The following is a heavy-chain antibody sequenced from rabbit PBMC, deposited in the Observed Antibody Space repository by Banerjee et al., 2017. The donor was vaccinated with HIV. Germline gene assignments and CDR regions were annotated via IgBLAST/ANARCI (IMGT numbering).Heavy chain of an antibody. J-gene: IGHJ4*01. Sequence: QEQLEESGGGLVQPEGSLTLTCTASGFSFSDSYYMCWVRQAPGKGPEWIGCIDAGDSGDTIYASWVNGRFTISRSTSLNTVDLKMTSLTVADTVTYFCGRDRDGDAGYGSLALWGPGTLVTVS. CDR3: GRDRDGDAGYGSLAL. D-gene: IGHD6-1*01. CDR1: GFSFSDSYY. CDR2: IDAGDSGDT. V-gene: IGHV1S43*01.